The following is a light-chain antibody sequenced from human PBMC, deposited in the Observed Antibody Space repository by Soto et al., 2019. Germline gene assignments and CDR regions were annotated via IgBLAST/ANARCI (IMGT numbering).Light chain of an antibody. CDR1: QSVGSN. V-gene: IGKV3-20*01. CDR3: QQYGRSPRT. Sequence: EIVMAQSTATRSVSPGERASRSWRASQSVGSNLAWYQQKPGQAPRXIICGASNRATGIPDRFSGTVYGTDRTIPISRLEPEDGEVYYGQQYGRSPRTFGQGTKVDIK. CDR2: GAS. J-gene: IGKJ1*01.